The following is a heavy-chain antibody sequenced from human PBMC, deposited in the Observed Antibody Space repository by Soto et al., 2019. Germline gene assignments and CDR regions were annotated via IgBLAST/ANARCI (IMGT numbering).Heavy chain of an antibody. J-gene: IGHJ4*02. CDR1: GFVFSSFA. CDR2: LSYDGNKK. D-gene: IGHD3-9*01. CDR3: AGSYDILTGPYLAIDH. V-gene: IGHV3-30*04. Sequence: QGQLVESGGGVVQPERSLRLSCAASGFVFSSFAMLWVRQAPGKGLEWVALLSYDGNKKYFADSVKGRFTISRDNSKNSLDLQMNSLRPEDTAVYYCAGSYDILTGPYLAIDHWGQGTLVAFTS.